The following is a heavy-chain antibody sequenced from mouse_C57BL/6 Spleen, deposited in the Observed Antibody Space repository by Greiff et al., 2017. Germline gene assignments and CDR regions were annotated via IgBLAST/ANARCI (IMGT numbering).Heavy chain of an antibody. CDR1: GFTFSDYY. V-gene: IGHV5-16*01. CDR3: ASGPLYGSHWYFDV. J-gene: IGHJ1*03. D-gene: IGHD1-1*01. Sequence: EVHLLESEGGLVQPGSSMKLSCTASGFTFSDYYMPWVRQVPEKGLEWVANINSDGSSTYYLDSFKSRFILSIDNASNILYLQMSSLTSEDTATYDCASGPLYGSHWYFDVWGTGTTVTVSS. CDR2: INSDGSST.